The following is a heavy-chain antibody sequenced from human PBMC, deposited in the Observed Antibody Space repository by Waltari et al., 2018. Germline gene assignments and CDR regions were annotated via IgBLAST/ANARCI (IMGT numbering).Heavy chain of an antibody. D-gene: IGHD3-22*01. CDR3: ARGSYDSSGYPFDY. V-gene: IGHV4-61*02. Sequence: QVQLQESGPGLVKPSQTLSLTCTVSGGSISSGSSYWSWIRQPAGKGLEWIGRIYTSGSTNYNPSLKSRVTIAVDTAKNQFSLKLSSVTAADTAVYYCARGSYDSSGYPFDYWGQGTLVTVSS. CDR2: IYTSGST. J-gene: IGHJ4*02. CDR1: GGSISSGSSY.